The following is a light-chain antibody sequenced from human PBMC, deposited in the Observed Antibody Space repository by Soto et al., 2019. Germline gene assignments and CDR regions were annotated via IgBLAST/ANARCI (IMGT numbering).Light chain of an antibody. J-gene: IGKJ3*01. CDR1: QSVSNNY. CDR3: QQYGRSPGLFA. Sequence: EIVLTQSPGSLSLSPGERATLSCRAAQSVSNNYLAWYQQKPGQAPRLLIYGASSRATGIPDRFSGSGSGTDFTITISRLEPEDFAVYYCQQYGRSPGLFAFGPGTKVEIK. CDR2: GAS. V-gene: IGKV3-20*01.